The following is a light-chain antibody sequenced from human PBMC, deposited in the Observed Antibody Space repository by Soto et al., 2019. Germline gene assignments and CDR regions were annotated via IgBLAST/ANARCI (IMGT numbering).Light chain of an antibody. J-gene: IGLJ2*01. CDR3: GTWDSSLSAVV. CDR1: SSNIGNNY. Sequence: QSVLTQPPSVSAAPGQKFTISCSGSSSNIGNNYVSWYRQLPGTAPKLLIYDNNKRPSGIPDRFSGSKSGTSATLGITGLQTGDEADYYCGTWDSSLSAVVFGGGTKVTVL. CDR2: DNN. V-gene: IGLV1-51*01.